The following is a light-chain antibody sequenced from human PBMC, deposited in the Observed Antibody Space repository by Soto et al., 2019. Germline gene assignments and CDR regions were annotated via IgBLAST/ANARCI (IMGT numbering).Light chain of an antibody. CDR1: SNDVGGYNF. CDR2: DVT. V-gene: IGLV2-14*01. Sequence: QSVLTQPASVSGSPGQSITISCTGTSNDVGGYNFVSWYQQHPDKAPKLMIYDVTNRPSGVSNRFSGSKSGNTASLTISGLQAEDEADYYCSSYTSISTYVFGTGTNVTVL. J-gene: IGLJ1*01. CDR3: SSYTSISTYV.